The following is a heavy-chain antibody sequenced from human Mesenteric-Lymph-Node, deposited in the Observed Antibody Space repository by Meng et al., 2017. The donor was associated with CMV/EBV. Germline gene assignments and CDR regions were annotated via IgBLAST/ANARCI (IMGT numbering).Heavy chain of an antibody. V-gene: IGHV4-59*01. CDR2: IYYSGST. Sequence: SETLSLTCTVSGGSISGYYWSWIRQPPGKGLEWIGYIYYSGSTSYNPSLKSRVTISVDMSKNQFSLKLSSVTAADTAVYYCARHPSTLSSGWLSFDYWGQGTLVTVSS. D-gene: IGHD6-19*01. CDR3: ARHPSTLSSGWLSFDY. J-gene: IGHJ4*02. CDR1: GGSISGYY.